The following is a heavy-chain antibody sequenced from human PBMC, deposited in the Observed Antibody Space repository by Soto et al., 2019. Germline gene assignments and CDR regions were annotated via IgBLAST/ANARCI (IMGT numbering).Heavy chain of an antibody. CDR3: AKTTYYDFWPEE. Sequence: EVQLLESGGGLVQPGGSLRLSCAASGFTFSSYAMSWVRQAPGKGLEWVSAISGSGGSTYYADSVKGRFTISRDNSKNTLYLKMNSMRAEDTAVYYCAKTTYYDFWPEEWGQGTLVTVSS. J-gene: IGHJ4*02. CDR1: GFTFSSYA. D-gene: IGHD3-3*01. CDR2: ISGSGGST. V-gene: IGHV3-23*01.